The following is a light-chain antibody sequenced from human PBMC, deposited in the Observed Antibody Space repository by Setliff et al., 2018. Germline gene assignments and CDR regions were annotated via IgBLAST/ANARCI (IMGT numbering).Light chain of an antibody. J-gene: IGLJ1*01. CDR1: SSDVGGYDY. CDR3: SSYTVGSTLSV. V-gene: IGLV2-14*03. Sequence: QSALAQPASVSGSPGQSITFSCTGSSSDVGGYDYVSWYQQHPGKAPKPLIHDVTNRPSGVSNRFSGSKSGNTASLTISGLQAEDEAEYFCSSYTVGSTLSVFGTGTKVTVL. CDR2: DVT.